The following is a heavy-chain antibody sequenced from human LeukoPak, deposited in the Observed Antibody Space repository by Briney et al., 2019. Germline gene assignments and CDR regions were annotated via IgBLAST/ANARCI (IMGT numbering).Heavy chain of an antibody. Sequence: GASVKVSCKASGYTFTGYYMHWVRQAPGQGLEWMGWINPNSGGTNYAQKFQGRVTMTRDTSISTAYMELSRLRSDDTAVYYCASWGVSVAGTRTDWYFDLWGRGTLVTVSS. J-gene: IGHJ2*01. CDR1: GYTFTGYY. D-gene: IGHD6-19*01. CDR3: ASWGVSVAGTRTDWYFDL. CDR2: INPNSGGT. V-gene: IGHV1-2*02.